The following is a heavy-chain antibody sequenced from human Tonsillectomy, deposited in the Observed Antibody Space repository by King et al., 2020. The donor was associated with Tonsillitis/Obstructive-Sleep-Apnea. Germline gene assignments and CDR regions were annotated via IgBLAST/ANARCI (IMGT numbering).Heavy chain of an antibody. J-gene: IGHJ4*02. V-gene: IGHV3-23*04. D-gene: IGHD5-18*01. CDR3: ANEVVHSGYSYGPPDY. CDR2: ISPSGGST. CDR1: GFTFSSYA. Sequence: VQLVESGGGLVQPGGSLRLSCAASGFTFSSYAMSWVRQAPGKGLEWVSGISPSGGSTYYAHSVKGRFTISRDNSKKTLYLQMNSLRAEDTAFYYCANEVVHSGYSYGPPDYWGQGTL.